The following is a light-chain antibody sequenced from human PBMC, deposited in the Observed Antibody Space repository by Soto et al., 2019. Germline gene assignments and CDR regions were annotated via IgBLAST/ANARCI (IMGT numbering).Light chain of an antibody. CDR1: QNVSNY. CDR2: DTS. V-gene: IGKV3-11*01. Sequence: EIVLTQSPGTLSLSPGERATLSCRASQNVSNYLAWYQQKPGQAPRLLIYDTSNRATDIPARFSGSGSGTDFTVTISSLESEDFAVYYCQQRANWPPITFGQGTRLEIK. J-gene: IGKJ5*01. CDR3: QQRANWPPIT.